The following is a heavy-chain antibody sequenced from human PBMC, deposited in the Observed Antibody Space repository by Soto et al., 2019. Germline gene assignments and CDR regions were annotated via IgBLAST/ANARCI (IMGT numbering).Heavy chain of an antibody. D-gene: IGHD3-10*01. CDR1: GYTFTSYG. J-gene: IGHJ5*02. V-gene: IGHV1-18*01. CDR2: ISAYNGNT. Sequence: ASVKVSCKAAGYTFTSYGISWVRQAPGQVLEWMGWISAYNGNTNYAQKLQGRVTMTTDTSTSTAYMELRSLRSDDTAVYYCARDGPLTYYYGSGSYYPKYNWFDPWGQGTLVTVSS. CDR3: ARDGPLTYYYGSGSYYPKYNWFDP.